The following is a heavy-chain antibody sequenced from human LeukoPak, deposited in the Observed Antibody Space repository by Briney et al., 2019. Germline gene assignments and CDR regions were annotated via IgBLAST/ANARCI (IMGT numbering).Heavy chain of an antibody. D-gene: IGHD3-22*01. J-gene: IGHJ4*02. V-gene: IGHV3-11*03. CDR1: GFTFTDHY. Sequence: GGSLRLSCAASGFTFTDHYMSWIRQAPGKGLEWVSYISSGSTYTNYADSVKGRFTISRDNAKNSLYLQMNSLRAEDTAVYYCARRPRYSSGHYYDLWGQGTLVTVSS. CDR3: ARRPRYSSGHYYDL. CDR2: ISSGSTYT.